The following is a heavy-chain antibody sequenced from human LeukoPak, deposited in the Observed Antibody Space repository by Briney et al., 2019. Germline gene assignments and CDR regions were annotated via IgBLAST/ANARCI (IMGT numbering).Heavy chain of an antibody. V-gene: IGHV3-21*01. J-gene: IGHJ4*02. D-gene: IGHD6-19*01. CDR1: GFTFSSYS. CDR3: AGAVGGTGFDY. Sequence: GGSLRLSCAASGFTFSSYSMNWVRQAPGKGLEWVSSISSSSSYTYYADSVKGRFTISRDNAKNSLYLQMNSLRAEDTAVYYCAGAVGGTGFDYWGQGTLVTVSS. CDR2: ISSSSSYT.